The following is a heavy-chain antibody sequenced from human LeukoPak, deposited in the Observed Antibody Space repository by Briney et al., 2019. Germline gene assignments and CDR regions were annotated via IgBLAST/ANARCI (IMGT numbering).Heavy chain of an antibody. Sequence: KPSETLSLTCTLSGDSINSYTYSSINSTTYYWGWIRQAPGKGLEWIGNIYYGGNTYYNPSLKNRLTISVDTSKNQFSLRLSPVTATDTAVYYCARQIARGYGINFYYMDAWGKGTTVTVSS. CDR1: GDSINSYTYSSINSTTYY. D-gene: IGHD3-10*01. CDR3: ARQIARGYGINFYYMDA. V-gene: IGHV4-39*01. J-gene: IGHJ6*03. CDR2: IYYGGNT.